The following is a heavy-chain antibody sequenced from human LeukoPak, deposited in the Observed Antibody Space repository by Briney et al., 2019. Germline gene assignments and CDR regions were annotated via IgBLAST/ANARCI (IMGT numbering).Heavy chain of an antibody. Sequence: TGGSLRLSCAASGFTVSSNYMSWVRQAPGKGLEWVSVIYSGGSTYYADSVKGRFTISRRNSKNTLYLQMNSLRAEDTAVYYCARVDEFRAFDIWGQGTMVTVSS. CDR1: GFTVSSNY. CDR3: ARVDEFRAFDI. V-gene: IGHV3-53*04. J-gene: IGHJ3*02. CDR2: IYSGGST. D-gene: IGHD3-10*01.